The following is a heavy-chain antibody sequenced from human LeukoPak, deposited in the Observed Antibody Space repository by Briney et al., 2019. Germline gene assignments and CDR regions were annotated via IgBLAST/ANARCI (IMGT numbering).Heavy chain of an antibody. CDR2: INPNSGGT. CDR3: ARARRYFDWYADYYYYYYMDV. J-gene: IGHJ6*03. CDR1: GYTFTGYY. Sequence: ASVKVSCKASGYTFTGYYMHWVRQAPGQGLEWMGWINPNSGGTNYAQKFQGRVTMTRDTSISTAYMELSSLRSEDTAVYYCARARRYFDWYADYYYYYYMDVWGRGTTVTISS. V-gene: IGHV1-2*02. D-gene: IGHD3-9*01.